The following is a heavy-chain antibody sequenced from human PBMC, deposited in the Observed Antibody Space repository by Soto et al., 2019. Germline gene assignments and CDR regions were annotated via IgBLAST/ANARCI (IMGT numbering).Heavy chain of an antibody. CDR1: GGTFSSYA. V-gene: IGHV1-69*13. D-gene: IGHD2-2*01. CDR3: ARDRGYCSSTSCYYYGMDV. Sequence: SVKVSCKASGGTFSSYAISWVRQAPGQGLEWMGGIIPNFGTANYAQKFQGRVTITADESTSTAYMELSSLRSEDTAVYYCARDRGYCSSTSCYYYGMDVWGQGTTVTVSS. CDR2: IIPNFGTA. J-gene: IGHJ6*02.